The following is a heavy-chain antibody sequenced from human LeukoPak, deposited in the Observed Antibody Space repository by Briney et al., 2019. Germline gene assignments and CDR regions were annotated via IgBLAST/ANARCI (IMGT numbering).Heavy chain of an antibody. Sequence: SETLSLTCTVSGVSISSYYWSWIRQPAGKGLEWLGRIYSTGSTNYNPSLKSRVTMSVDTSKNQFSLRLRSVTAADTAVYYCARQIASAGTAGFDFWGQGALVTVSS. J-gene: IGHJ4*02. CDR2: IYSTGST. D-gene: IGHD6-13*01. CDR1: GVSISSYY. CDR3: ARQIASAGTAGFDF. V-gene: IGHV4-4*07.